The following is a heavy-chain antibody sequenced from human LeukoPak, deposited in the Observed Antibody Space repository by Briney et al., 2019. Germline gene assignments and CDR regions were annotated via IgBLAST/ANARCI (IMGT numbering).Heavy chain of an antibody. Sequence: PSQTLSLTCTVSGGPISSGSYYWRWIRQPAGTGLEWIGRIYTSGSTNYNPSLKSRVTISVDTSKNQFSLKLSSVTAADTAVYYCARGVMGSSWSHYYYYGMDVWGQGTTVTVSS. CDR2: IYTSGST. CDR1: GGPISSGSYY. J-gene: IGHJ6*02. D-gene: IGHD6-13*01. CDR3: ARGVMGSSWSHYYYYGMDV. V-gene: IGHV4-61*02.